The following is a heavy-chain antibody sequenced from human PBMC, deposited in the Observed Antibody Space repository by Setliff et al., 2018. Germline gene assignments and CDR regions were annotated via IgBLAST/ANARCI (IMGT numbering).Heavy chain of an antibody. CDR1: GGSFSTYY. CDR3: ARMGRGYSYGYILYYFDY. CDR2: INHSGST. V-gene: IGHV4-34*01. J-gene: IGHJ4*02. Sequence: PSETLSLTCAVYGGSFSTYYWIWIRQPPGKGLEWIGEINHSGSTNYNPSLKSRVTISVDTSKNQFSLKLSSVTAVDTAVYYCARMGRGYSYGYILYYFDYWGQGTLVTVSS. D-gene: IGHD5-18*01.